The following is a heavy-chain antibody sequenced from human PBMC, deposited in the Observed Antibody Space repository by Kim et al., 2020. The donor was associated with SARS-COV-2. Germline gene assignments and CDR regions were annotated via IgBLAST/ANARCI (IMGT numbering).Heavy chain of an antibody. J-gene: IGHJ4*02. Sequence: TDYNPSLKSRVTISVDTSRNQFSLKLASVTAADPAVYYCARRTEAGGYFDFWGQGSPVTVAS. D-gene: IGHD3-16*01. CDR3: ARRTEAGGYFDF. V-gene: IGHV4-39*01. CDR2: T.